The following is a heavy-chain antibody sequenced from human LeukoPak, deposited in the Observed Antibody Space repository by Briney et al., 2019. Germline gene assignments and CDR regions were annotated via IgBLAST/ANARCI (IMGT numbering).Heavy chain of an antibody. D-gene: IGHD6-13*01. CDR2: ISSSSSYI. Sequence: PGGSLRLSCAASGFTFSSYSMNWVRQAPGKGLEWVSSISSSSSYIYYADSVKGRFTISRDNAKNSLYLQMNSLKTEDTAVYYCTRAGGSSWYYAFDIWGQGTMATVSS. V-gene: IGHV3-21*04. J-gene: IGHJ3*02. CDR1: GFTFSSYS. CDR3: TRAGGSSWYYAFDI.